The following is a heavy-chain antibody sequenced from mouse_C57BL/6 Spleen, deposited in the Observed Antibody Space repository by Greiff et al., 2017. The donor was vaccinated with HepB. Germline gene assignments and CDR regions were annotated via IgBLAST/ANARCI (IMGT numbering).Heavy chain of an antibody. V-gene: IGHV1-55*01. D-gene: IGHD2-4*01. CDR3: ARWGDYDEGFAY. Sequence: QVQLQQSGAELVKPGASVKMSCKASGYTFTSYWITWVKQRPGQGLEWIGDIYPGSGSTNYNEKFKSKATLTVDTSSSTAYMQLSSLTSEDSAVYYCARWGDYDEGFAYWGQGTLVTVSA. CDR1: GYTFTSYW. CDR2: IYPGSGST. J-gene: IGHJ3*01.